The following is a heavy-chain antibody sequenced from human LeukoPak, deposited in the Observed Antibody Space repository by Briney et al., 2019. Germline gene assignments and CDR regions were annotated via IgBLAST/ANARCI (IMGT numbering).Heavy chain of an antibody. J-gene: IGHJ4*02. D-gene: IGHD4-23*01. CDR1: GGSISSSSYY. V-gene: IGHV4-39*01. CDR3: ARHSHGGINDY. Sequence: PSETLSLTCTVSGGSISSSSYYWGWIRQPPGKGLEWIGSIYYSGSTNYNPSLKSRVTISVDTSKNQFSLKLSSVTAADTAVCYCARHSHGGINDYWGQGTLVTVSS. CDR2: IYYSGST.